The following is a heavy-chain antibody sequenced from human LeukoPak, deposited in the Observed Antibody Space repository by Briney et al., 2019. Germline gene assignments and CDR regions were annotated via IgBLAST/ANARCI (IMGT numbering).Heavy chain of an antibody. D-gene: IGHD5-18*01. CDR1: GFIFSSYA. V-gene: IGHV3-33*01. CDR3: ARGLGYSYGYGIDY. CDR2: IWYDGSNK. Sequence: GRSLRLSCAASGFIFSSYAMHWVRQAPGKGPEWVAIIWYDGSNKYYAESVEGRFTISRDNSKNTLYPQMNSLRAEDTAVYSCARGLGYSYGYGIDYWGQGTLVIASS. J-gene: IGHJ4*02.